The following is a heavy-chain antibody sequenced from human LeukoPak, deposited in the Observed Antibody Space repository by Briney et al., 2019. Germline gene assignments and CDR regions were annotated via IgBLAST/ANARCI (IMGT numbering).Heavy chain of an antibody. V-gene: IGHV4-59*11. J-gene: IGHJ3*02. D-gene: IGHD3-22*01. Sequence: SETLSLTCTVSGGSITSHYWSWIRRPPGKGLEWIGYVYYSGTTNYNPSLRSRVSISVDTSKNQFSLKLTSVTAADTAVHYCARPLYYYDSSDYHSASRIDDDVFDIWGPGTMVTVSS. CDR1: GGSITSHY. CDR2: VYYSGTT. CDR3: ARPLYYYDSSDYHSASRIDDDVFDI.